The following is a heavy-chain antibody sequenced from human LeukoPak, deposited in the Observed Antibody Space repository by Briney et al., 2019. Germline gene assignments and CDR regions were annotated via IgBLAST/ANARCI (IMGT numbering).Heavy chain of an antibody. Sequence: PGGSLRLSCAASGFTFSSYRMNWVRQAPGKGLEWVSSISSSSSYIYSADSMKGRFTISRDNAKNSLYLQMNSRRAEDTAVYYCARGLGVPDAFDIWGQGTMVTVSS. D-gene: IGHD1-26*01. J-gene: IGHJ3*02. CDR3: ARGLGVPDAFDI. V-gene: IGHV3-21*01. CDR2: ISSSSSYI. CDR1: GFTFSSYR.